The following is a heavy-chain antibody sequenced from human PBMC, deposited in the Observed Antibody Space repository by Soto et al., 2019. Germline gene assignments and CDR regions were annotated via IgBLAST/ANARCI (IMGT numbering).Heavy chain of an antibody. D-gene: IGHD6-19*01. Sequence: QMQLVQSGAEVKKPGASVKVSCKASGYTFTGYYMHWVRQAPGQGLEWMGWINPNSGGTNYAQKFQGWVTMTRDTSISTAYTELSRLRSDDTAVYYCARDGIGQPNGYSSGWYYYYYGMDVWGQGTTVTVSS. CDR3: ARDGIGQPNGYSSGWYYYYYGMDV. J-gene: IGHJ6*02. V-gene: IGHV1-2*04. CDR2: INPNSGGT. CDR1: GYTFTGYY.